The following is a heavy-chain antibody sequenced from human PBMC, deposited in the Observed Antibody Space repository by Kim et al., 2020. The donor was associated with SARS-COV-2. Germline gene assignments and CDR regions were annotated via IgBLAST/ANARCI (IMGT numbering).Heavy chain of an antibody. CDR1: GGTFSSYA. D-gene: IGHD6-6*01. J-gene: IGHJ6*03. Sequence: SVKVSCKASGGTFSSYAISWVRQAPGQGLEWMGRIIPILGIANYAQKFQGRVTITADKSTSTAYMELSSLRSEDTAVYYRARVRYSSSPYYYYYYMDVW. V-gene: IGHV1-69*04. CDR2: IIPILGIA. CDR3: ARVRYSSSPYYYYYYMDV.